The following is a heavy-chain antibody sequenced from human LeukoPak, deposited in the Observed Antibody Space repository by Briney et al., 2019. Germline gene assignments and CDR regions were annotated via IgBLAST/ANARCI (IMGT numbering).Heavy chain of an antibody. CDR1: GDSISTYY. V-gene: IGHV4-59*01. CDR2: IRYSGST. Sequence: SETLSLTCTVSGDSISTYYWSWIRQPPGKGLEWIGYIRYSGSTNYNPSLKSRVTISVHTSKNQFSLKLSSVTAADTAVYYCARVQIAYSYGLFDYWGQGTLVTVSS. D-gene: IGHD5-18*01. J-gene: IGHJ4*02. CDR3: ARVQIAYSYGLFDY.